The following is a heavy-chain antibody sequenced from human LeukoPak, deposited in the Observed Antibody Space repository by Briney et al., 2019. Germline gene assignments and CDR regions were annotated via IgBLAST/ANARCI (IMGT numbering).Heavy chain of an antibody. CDR3: ARDTEWCMLYN. Sequence: GGSLRLSCAASGFTFSSYAMHWVRQAPGKGLEWVAVISYDGSNKYYADSVKGRFTISRDNSKNTLYLQMNSLRAEDTAVYYCARDTEWCMLYNWGQGTLVTVSS. CDR1: GFTFSSYA. CDR2: ISYDGSNK. J-gene: IGHJ4*02. D-gene: IGHD2-8*01. V-gene: IGHV3-30-3*01.